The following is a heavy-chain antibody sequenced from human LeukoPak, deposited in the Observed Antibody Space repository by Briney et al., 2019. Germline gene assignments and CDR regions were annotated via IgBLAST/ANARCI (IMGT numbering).Heavy chain of an antibody. Sequence: SETLSLTCTVSGGSVSSGSYYWSWIRQPPGKGLEWIGYIYYSGSTNYNPSLKSRVTISVDTSKNQFSLKLSSVTAADTAVYYCARDGSGTVTTLGGPHFDYWGQGTLVTVSS. CDR1: GGSVSSGSYY. J-gene: IGHJ4*02. CDR2: IYYSGST. D-gene: IGHD4-17*01. V-gene: IGHV4-61*01. CDR3: ARDGSGTVTTLGGPHFDY.